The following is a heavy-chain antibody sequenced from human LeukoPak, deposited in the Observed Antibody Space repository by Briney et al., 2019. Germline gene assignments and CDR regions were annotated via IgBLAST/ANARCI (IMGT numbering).Heavy chain of an antibody. Sequence: GGSLRLSCAASGFPFSSYWTSWVRQAPGKGLEWVANIKQDGSEKYYVDSVKGRFTISRDNAQNSLYLQMNSLRAEDTAVYYCASRDFLTGYYDYWGQGTLVTVSS. CDR1: GFPFSSYW. J-gene: IGHJ4*02. V-gene: IGHV3-7*01. CDR2: IKQDGSEK. CDR3: ASRDFLTGYYDY. D-gene: IGHD3-9*01.